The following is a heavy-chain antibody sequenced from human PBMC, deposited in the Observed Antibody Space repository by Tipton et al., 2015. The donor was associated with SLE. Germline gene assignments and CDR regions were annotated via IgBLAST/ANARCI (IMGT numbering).Heavy chain of an antibody. J-gene: IGHJ4*02. CDR3: ARGRGRGALDY. V-gene: IGHV3-23*01. Sequence: GSLRLSCAASGFTFSSYAMSWVRQAPGKGLEWVSAISGSGGSTYYADSVKGRFTISRDNARNSLYLQMNSLRAEDTAVYYCARGRGRGALDYWGQGTLVTVSS. CDR1: GFTFSSYA. CDR2: ISGSGGST. D-gene: IGHD2-15*01.